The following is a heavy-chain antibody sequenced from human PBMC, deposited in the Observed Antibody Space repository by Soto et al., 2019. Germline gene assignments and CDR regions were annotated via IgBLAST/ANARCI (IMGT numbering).Heavy chain of an antibody. Sequence: TSETLSLTCNVSGASISSDDYYWTWIRQPPGKGLEWIGCIYHTGRTSYNPALRSRLTISIDRSKNQFSLTLSSVSAADTALYYCARDQSSSPDFFDYWGQGTLVTVYS. CDR2: IYHTGRT. CDR1: GASISSDDYY. V-gene: IGHV4-30-4*01. D-gene: IGHD6-6*01. J-gene: IGHJ4*02. CDR3: ARDQSSSPDFFDY.